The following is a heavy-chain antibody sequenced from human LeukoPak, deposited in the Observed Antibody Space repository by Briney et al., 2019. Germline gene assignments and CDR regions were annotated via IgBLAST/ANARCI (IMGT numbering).Heavy chain of an antibody. CDR3: SRACSGGSCNWFDP. CDR2: INTNSGGT. V-gene: IGHV1-2*06. D-gene: IGHD2-15*01. CDR1: GYTFTCYY. J-gene: IGHJ5*02. Sequence: ASVKVSCKASGYTFTCYYMHWVRQAPGQGLEWMGRINTNSGGTHYAHKFHGRVTMTRDTSLSTDYIELSRLRSDDTAVYYCSRACSGGSCNWFDPWGQGTLVTVSS.